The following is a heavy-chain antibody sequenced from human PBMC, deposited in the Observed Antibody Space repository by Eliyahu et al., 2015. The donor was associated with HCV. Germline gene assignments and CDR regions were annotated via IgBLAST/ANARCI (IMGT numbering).Heavy chain of an antibody. J-gene: IGHJ5*01. CDR1: GXIFSSXA. V-gene: IGHV3-23*01. Sequence: EVQLLESGGGLVQPGGSLRLSCXASGXIFSSXAMGWVRQAPGKGLEWVSGISDSGSTTYYADSVKGRFTISRDNSKNTLFLQMNSLRAEDTAVYYCAQVSGYDVFNWFDSWGQGTLVTVSS. D-gene: IGHD3-9*01. CDR3: AQVSGYDVFNWFDS. CDR2: ISDSGSTT.